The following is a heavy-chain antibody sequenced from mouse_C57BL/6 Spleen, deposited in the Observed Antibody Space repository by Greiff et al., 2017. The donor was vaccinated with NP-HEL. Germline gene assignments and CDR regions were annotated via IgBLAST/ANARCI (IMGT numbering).Heavy chain of an antibody. CDR3: ARSDSNYLDY. V-gene: IGHV3-8*01. CDR1: GSSITGDY. Sequence: EVHLVESGPGLAKPSQTLSLTCSVPGSSITGDYWNWIRNFPGNKLEYMGYISYSGSTYYNPSLKSRISITRDTSKNQYYLQLNSVTTEDTATYYCARSDSNYLDYWGQGTTLTVSS. D-gene: IGHD2-5*01. J-gene: IGHJ2*01. CDR2: ISYSGST.